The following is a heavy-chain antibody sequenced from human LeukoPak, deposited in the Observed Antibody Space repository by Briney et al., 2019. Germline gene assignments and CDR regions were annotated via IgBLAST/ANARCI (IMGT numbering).Heavy chain of an antibody. CDR3: ARTTEGGYTYDYFYYYYMDV. CDR1: GGSISSYY. V-gene: IGHV4-59*01. Sequence: SETLSLTCTVSGGSISSYYWSWIRQPPGKGLEWIGYIYYSGSTNYNPSLKSRVTISVDLSKNQFSLKLSSVIAADTAVYYCARTTEGGYTYDYFYYYYMDVWGKGTTVTISS. CDR2: IYYSGST. J-gene: IGHJ6*03. D-gene: IGHD5-18*01.